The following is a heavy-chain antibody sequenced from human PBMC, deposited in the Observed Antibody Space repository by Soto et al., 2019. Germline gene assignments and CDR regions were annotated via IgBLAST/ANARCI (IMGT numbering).Heavy chain of an antibody. D-gene: IGHD3-16*01. J-gene: IGHJ3*02. Sequence: SETLSLTCNVSGRAISSSDHYWGRIRQSPGQGLQWLGTTYYSARIDYNPSLKSRVTISVDTSKNQLSLRLASMTAADTATYRCENGPGVEDNVVSGAAPGMYDYFNIWGQGTRVTVSS. CDR2: TYYSARI. CDR3: ENGPGVEDNVVSGAAPGMYDYFNI. CDR1: GRAISSSDHY. V-gene: IGHV4-39*01.